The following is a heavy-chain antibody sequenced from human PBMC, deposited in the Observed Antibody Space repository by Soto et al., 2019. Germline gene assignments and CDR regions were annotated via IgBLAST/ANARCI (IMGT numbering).Heavy chain of an antibody. J-gene: IGHJ5*02. D-gene: IGHD1-26*01. V-gene: IGHV4-59*01. CDR3: ARDGKVSGSATHWFDP. Sequence: SETLSLTYTGSGGSISNYSWSWIRQPPGTGLEWIGCIFYSGSTNYSPSLRSLVTISVDTSKNQFSLELSSVTAADTAVYYCARDGKVSGSATHWFDPWGQGTLVTV. CDR1: GGSISNYS. CDR2: IFYSGST.